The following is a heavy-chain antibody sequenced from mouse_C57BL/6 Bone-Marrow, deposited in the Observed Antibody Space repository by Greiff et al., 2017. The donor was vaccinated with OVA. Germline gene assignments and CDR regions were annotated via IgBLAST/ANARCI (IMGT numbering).Heavy chain of an antibody. CDR3: AGFYQAWFAY. Sequence: DVKLQESGPGLVKPSQSLSLTCSVTGYSITSGYYWNWIRQFPGNKLEWMGYISYDGSNNYNPSLKNRISITRDTSKNQFFLKLNSVTTEDTATYYCAGFYQAWFAYWGQGTLVTVSA. CDR2: ISYDGSN. CDR1: GYSITSGYY. J-gene: IGHJ3*01. V-gene: IGHV3-6*01.